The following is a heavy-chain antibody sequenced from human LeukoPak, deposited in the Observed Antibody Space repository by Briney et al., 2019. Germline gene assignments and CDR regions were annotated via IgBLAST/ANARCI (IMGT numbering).Heavy chain of an antibody. V-gene: IGHV4-59*01. CDR1: GGSIRSYY. CDR3: ARGRYFDWLFDY. Sequence: SETLSLTCTVSGGSIRSYYWSLIRHPPGKGLELIGYSYYSGNTNYNPSLTSRVTMSVDTSKNQFSLNLTSVTAADTAVYYCARGRYFDWLFDYWGQGTLVTVSS. D-gene: IGHD3-9*01. J-gene: IGHJ4*02. CDR2: SYYSGNT.